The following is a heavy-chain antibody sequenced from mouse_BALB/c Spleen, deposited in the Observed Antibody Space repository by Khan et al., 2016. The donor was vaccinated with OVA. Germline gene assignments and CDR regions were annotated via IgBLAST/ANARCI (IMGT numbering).Heavy chain of an antibody. CDR2: IWGDGST. Sequence: QVQLKESGPGLVAPSQSLSITCTVSGFSLTSDGVSWVRQPPGKGLEWLGVIWGDGSTNYHSALRSRRSIRKDNSKSQVVLKLNSLQSDDTATYYCAKLSVFYFDFWGQGTTLTVSS. J-gene: IGHJ2*01. CDR3: AKLSVFYFDF. V-gene: IGHV2-3*01. CDR1: GFSLTSDG.